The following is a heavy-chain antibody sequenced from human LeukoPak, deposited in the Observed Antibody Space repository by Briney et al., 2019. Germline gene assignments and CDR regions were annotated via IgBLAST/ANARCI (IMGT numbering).Heavy chain of an antibody. D-gene: IGHD2-2*01. CDR1: GFTFSSYA. Sequence: GGSLRLSCAASGFTFSSYAMSWVRQAPGKGLEWVSAISGSGGSRYYAGSVKGRFTISRDNSKNTLYLQMNSLRAEDTAVYYCAIDYQSAGAAPIGFNGFDPWGQGTLVTVSS. V-gene: IGHV3-23*01. J-gene: IGHJ5*02. CDR2: ISGSGGSR. CDR3: AIDYQSAGAAPIGFNGFDP.